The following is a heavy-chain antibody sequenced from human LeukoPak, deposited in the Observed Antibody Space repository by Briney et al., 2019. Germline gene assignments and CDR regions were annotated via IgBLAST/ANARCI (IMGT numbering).Heavy chain of an antibody. CDR1: GFTFSSYS. D-gene: IGHD3-16*02. V-gene: IGHV3-21*01. Sequence: GGSLRLSCAASGFTFSSYSTNWVRQAPGKGLEWVSSISSSSSYIYYADSVKGRFTISRDNAKNSLYLQMNSLRAEDTAVYYCASGPPGDYVWGSYRNWGQGTLVTVSS. J-gene: IGHJ4*02. CDR2: ISSSSSYI. CDR3: ASGPPGDYVWGSYRN.